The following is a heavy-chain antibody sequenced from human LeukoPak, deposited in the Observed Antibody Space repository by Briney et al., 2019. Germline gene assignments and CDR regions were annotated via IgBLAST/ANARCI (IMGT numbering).Heavy chain of an antibody. D-gene: IGHD1-20*01. J-gene: IGHJ4*02. CDR1: GGSISSSSYY. CDR2: IYYSGST. Sequence: PPETLSLTCTVSGGSISSSSYYWGWIRQPPGKGLEWIGSIYYSGSTYYNPSLKSRVTISVDTSKNQFSLKLSSVTAADTAVYYCARRVTGTETLDYWGQGTLVTVSS. CDR3: ARRVTGTETLDY. V-gene: IGHV4-39*01.